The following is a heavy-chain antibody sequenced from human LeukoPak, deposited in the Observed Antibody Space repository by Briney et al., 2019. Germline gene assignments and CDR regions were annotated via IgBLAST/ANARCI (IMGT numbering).Heavy chain of an antibody. D-gene: IGHD6-19*01. J-gene: IGHJ2*01. V-gene: IGHV4-59*01. CDR2: IYYTVVT. CDR1: GGSLSSSY. Sequence: SETLSLTCTVPGGSLSSSYWSWVRHPLGKGLEWICYIYYTVVTNYNPSLKSRVTISVDPSKNQFYLKLTSVTAADTAVYYCARGSSSGWYWYFDLWGRGTLVTVSS. CDR3: ARGSSSGWYWYFDL.